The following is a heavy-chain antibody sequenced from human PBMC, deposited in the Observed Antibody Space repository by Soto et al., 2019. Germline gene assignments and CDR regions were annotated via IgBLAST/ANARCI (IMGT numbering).Heavy chain of an antibody. V-gene: IGHV1-69*01. J-gene: IGHJ6*02. D-gene: IGHD4-17*01. CDR2: IIPIFGTA. CDR3: ARGSLRGPQRVQSWVLRRYYYYYGMDV. Sequence: QVQLVQSGAEVKKPGSSVKVSCKASGGTFSSYAISWVRQAPGQGLEWMGGIIPIFGTANYAQKFQGRVTITADESTSTAYMELSSLRSEDTAVYYCARGSLRGPQRVQSWVLRRYYYYYGMDVWGQGTTVTVSS. CDR1: GGTFSSYA.